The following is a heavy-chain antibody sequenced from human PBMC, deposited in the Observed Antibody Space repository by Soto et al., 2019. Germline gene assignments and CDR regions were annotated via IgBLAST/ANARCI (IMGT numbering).Heavy chain of an antibody. J-gene: IGHJ1*01. Sequence: GASVKVSCKASGYTFTSYGISWVRQAPGQGLEWMGWINTDNGNTKYAQKFQGRVTMTRDRSTTTAYMELRSLRSDDTAVYYCARVGLTMIVVPFGVRWG. CDR1: GYTFTSYG. V-gene: IGHV1-18*04. CDR2: INTDNGNT. D-gene: IGHD3-22*01. CDR3: ARVGLTMIVVPFGVR.